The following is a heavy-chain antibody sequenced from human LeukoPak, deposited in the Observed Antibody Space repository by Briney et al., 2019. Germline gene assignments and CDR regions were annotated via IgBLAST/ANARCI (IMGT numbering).Heavy chain of an antibody. CDR2: ISTTSDYI. J-gene: IGHJ4*02. V-gene: IGHV3-21*01. D-gene: IGHD3-22*01. CDR3: ARVLHKRNYDSSTYYGY. CDR1: GFTFSSYN. Sequence: PGGSLRLSCAASGFTFSSYNMNWVRQAPGKGLEWVSSISTTSDYIYYADSLKGRFTISRDNAKNSLYLQMSGLRAEDTAVYYCARVLHKRNYDSSTYYGYWGQGTLVTVSS.